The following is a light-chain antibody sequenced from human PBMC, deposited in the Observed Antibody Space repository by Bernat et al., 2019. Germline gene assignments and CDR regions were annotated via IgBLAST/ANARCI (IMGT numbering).Light chain of an antibody. J-gene: IGLJ1*01. V-gene: IGLV2-11*01. CDR2: DVS. Sequence: QSALTQPRSVSGSPGQSVTISCTGTSSDIGAYNYVSWYQQHPGKAPRLIIYDVSKWPSGVPERFSGSKSGNTASLTISGRQAEDEADYYCCSYAGSSGYVFGTGPKVTVL. CDR1: SSDIGAYNY. CDR3: CSYAGSSGYV.